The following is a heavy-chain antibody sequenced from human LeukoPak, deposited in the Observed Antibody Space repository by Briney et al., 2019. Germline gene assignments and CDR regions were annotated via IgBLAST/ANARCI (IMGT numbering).Heavy chain of an antibody. CDR1: GFTFGTYA. CDR3: AKDGLRGYDFDS. D-gene: IGHD5-12*01. J-gene: IGHJ5*01. CDR2: ISNAAGTT. Sequence: GGSLRLSCAPSGFTFGTYAMSWVRQGPGKGLEWVARISNAAGTTNYADSVRGRFTISRDNSHNTLYLQMSSLRVEDTAEYYCAKDGLRGYDFDSWGQGTLVIVSS. V-gene: IGHV3-23*01.